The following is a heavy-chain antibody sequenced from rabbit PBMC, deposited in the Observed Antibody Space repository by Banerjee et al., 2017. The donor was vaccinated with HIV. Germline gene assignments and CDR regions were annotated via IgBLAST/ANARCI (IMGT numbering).Heavy chain of an antibody. J-gene: IGHJ4*01. Sequence: QEQLVESGGGLVQPGGSLKLSCKASGFDFSSYGVSWVRQAPGKGLEWIGYIDPVFGSTLYADWVNGRFTISLDNAQNTVFLQMTSLTAADTATYFCARGDGAYAGYDGLWGPGTLVTVS. D-gene: IGHD7-1*01. CDR3: ARGDGAYAGYDGL. CDR2: IDPVFGST. V-gene: IGHV1S47*01. CDR1: GFDFSSYG.